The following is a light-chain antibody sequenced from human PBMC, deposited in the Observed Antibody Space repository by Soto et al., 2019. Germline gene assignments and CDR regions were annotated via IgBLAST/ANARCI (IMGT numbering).Light chain of an antibody. V-gene: IGLV6-57*04. CDR1: GGSIASNH. Sequence: NFMLTQPHSVSESPGKTVTISCTRSGGSIASNHVQWYQQRPGSAPTTVIYKNDQRPSGVPDRFSGSIDGSSNSVSLTISGLKTEDEADFYCQSYDSNSVVFGGGTKLTVL. J-gene: IGLJ2*01. CDR3: QSYDSNSVV. CDR2: KND.